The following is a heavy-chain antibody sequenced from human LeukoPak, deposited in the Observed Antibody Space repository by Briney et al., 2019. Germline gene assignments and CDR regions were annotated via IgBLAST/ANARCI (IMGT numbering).Heavy chain of an antibody. CDR1: GGTFSSYV. V-gene: IGHV1-69*04. CDR2: IIPILGIA. D-gene: IGHD3-3*01. J-gene: IGHJ4*02. Sequence: GASVKVSCKASGGTFSSYVISWVRQAPRQGLEWMGRIIPILGIANYAQKFQGRVTITADKSTSTAYMELSSLRSEDTAVYYCARAVHGGFLYYFDYWGQGTLVTVSS. CDR3: ARAVHGGFLYYFDY.